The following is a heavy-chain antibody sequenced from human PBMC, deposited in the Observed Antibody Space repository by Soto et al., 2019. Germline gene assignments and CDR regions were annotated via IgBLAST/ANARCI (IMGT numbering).Heavy chain of an antibody. CDR1: GYTFTSYG. CDR3: ARSRGFGEWLLRHPDY. D-gene: IGHD3-3*01. V-gene: IGHV1-18*01. CDR2: ISAYNGNT. Sequence: ASVKVSCKASGYTFTSYGISWVRQAPGQGLEWMGWISAYNGNTNYSQKLQGRVTITTDTSTSTAYMELRSLRSEDTAVYYCARSRGFGEWLLRHPDYWGQGTLVTVAS. J-gene: IGHJ4*02.